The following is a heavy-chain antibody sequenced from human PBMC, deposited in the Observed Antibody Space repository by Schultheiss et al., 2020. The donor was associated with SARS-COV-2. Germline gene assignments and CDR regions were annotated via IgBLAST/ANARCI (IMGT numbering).Heavy chain of an antibody. CDR1: GFTFSSYG. V-gene: IGHV3-33*01. CDR2: TWYDGSNN. D-gene: IGHD3-10*01. CDR3: ARDFQYYYGSGGYLIQFYFDY. J-gene: IGHJ4*02. Sequence: GGSLRLSCAASGFTFSSYGMHWVRQAPGKGLEWVAVTWYDGSNNYYADSVKGRFTISRDNSKNTLYLQMNSLRAEDTAVYYCARDFQYYYGSGGYLIQFYFDYWGQGTLVTVAS.